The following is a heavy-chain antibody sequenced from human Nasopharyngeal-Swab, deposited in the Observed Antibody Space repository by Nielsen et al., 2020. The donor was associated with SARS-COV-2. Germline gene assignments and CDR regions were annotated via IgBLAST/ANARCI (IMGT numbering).Heavy chain of an antibody. V-gene: IGHV1-69*13. CDR3: ARDLWRRAARDCYYYGMDV. D-gene: IGHD3-3*01. J-gene: IGHJ6*02. Sequence: SVKVSCKASGGTFSSYAISWVRQAPGQGLEWMGGIIPIFGTANYAQKFQGRVTITADESTSTAYMELSSLRSEDTAVYYCARDLWRRAARDCYYYGMDVWGQGTTVTVSS. CDR2: IIPIFGTA. CDR1: GGTFSSYA.